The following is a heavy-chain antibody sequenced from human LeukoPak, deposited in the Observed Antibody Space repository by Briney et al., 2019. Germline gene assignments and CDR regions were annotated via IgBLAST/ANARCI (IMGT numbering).Heavy chain of an antibody. CDR1: GGSFSGYY. V-gene: IGHV4-34*01. CDR3: ARRKGRGSGWYLNWFDP. D-gene: IGHD6-19*01. Sequence: PSGTLSLTCAVYGGSFSGYYWSWIRQPPGKGLEWIGEINHSGSTNYNPSLKSRVTISVDTSKNQFSLKLSSVTAADTAVYYCARRKGRGSGWYLNWFDPWGQGTLVTVSS. J-gene: IGHJ5*02. CDR2: INHSGST.